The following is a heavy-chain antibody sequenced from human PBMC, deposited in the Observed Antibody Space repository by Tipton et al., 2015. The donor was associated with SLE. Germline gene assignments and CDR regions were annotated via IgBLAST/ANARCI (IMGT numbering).Heavy chain of an antibody. CDR3: ARDGEDSSSEWGYWYFDL. CDR2: IYYSGST. D-gene: IGHD6-13*01. CDR1: GGSLSSSAYY. Sequence: TLSLTCFVSGGSLSSSAYYWSWIRQHPGKGLEWIGYIYYSGSTYYNPSLKSRVTISVDTSKNQFSLQLNSVTPEDTAVYYCARDGEDSSSEWGYWYFDLWGRGTLVTVSS. V-gene: IGHV4-30-4*01. J-gene: IGHJ2*01.